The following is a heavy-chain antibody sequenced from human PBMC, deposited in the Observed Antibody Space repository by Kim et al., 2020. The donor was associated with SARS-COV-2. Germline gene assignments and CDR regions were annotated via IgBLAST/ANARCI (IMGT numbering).Heavy chain of an antibody. Sequence: SETLSLTCTVSGGSISSGSYYWSWIRQPAGKGLEWIGRIYTSGSTNYNPSLKSRVTISVDTSKNQFSLKLSSVTAADTAVYYCASEYSGYDWGFDYWGQGTLVTVSS. J-gene: IGHJ4*02. V-gene: IGHV4-61*02. CDR2: IYTSGST. CDR3: ASEYSGYDWGFDY. D-gene: IGHD5-12*01. CDR1: GGSISSGSYY.